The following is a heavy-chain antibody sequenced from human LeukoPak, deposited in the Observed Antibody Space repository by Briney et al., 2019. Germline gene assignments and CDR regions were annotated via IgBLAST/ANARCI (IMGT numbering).Heavy chain of an antibody. Sequence: GASVKVSCKASGYTFTSYAMNWVRQAPGQGLEWMGWINTNTGNPTYAQGFTGRFVFSLDTSVSTAYLQISSLKAEDTAVYHCARDVVVVAATNYYYYGMDVWGQGTTVTVSS. CDR3: ARDVVVVAATNYYYYGMDV. V-gene: IGHV7-4-1*02. D-gene: IGHD2-15*01. CDR1: GYTFTSYA. CDR2: INTNTGNP. J-gene: IGHJ6*02.